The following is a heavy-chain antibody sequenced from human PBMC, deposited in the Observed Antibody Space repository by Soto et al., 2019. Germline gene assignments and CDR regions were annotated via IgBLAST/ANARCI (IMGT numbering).Heavy chain of an antibody. Sequence: QVQLVQSGAEVKKPGYSVEVSCKASGGTFSTYGINWVRQAPGQGLEWMGGIIPIFDTTNYAQKFQGKFTITADESMRTVYMERSSLTYEDRAAYALSRGEAADATSGMNVWGQGSTATISS. J-gene: IGHJ6*02. CDR2: IIPIFDTT. CDR1: GGTFSTYG. D-gene: IGHD6-13*01. CDR3: SRGEAADATSGMNV. V-gene: IGHV1-69*01.